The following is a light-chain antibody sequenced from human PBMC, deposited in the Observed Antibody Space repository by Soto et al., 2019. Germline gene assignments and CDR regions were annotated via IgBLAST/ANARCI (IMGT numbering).Light chain of an antibody. CDR1: SGHSSYA. CDR2: VNSDGSH. CDR3: QTWGTGIQV. J-gene: IGLJ2*01. V-gene: IGLV4-69*01. Sequence: QLVLTQSPSASASLGASVKLTCTLSSGHSSYAIAWHQKQPEQGPRYLMKVNSDGSHSKGDGIPDRFSGSSSGAERYLTVSSLQSEDEAYYYCQTWGTGIQVFGGGTKVTVL.